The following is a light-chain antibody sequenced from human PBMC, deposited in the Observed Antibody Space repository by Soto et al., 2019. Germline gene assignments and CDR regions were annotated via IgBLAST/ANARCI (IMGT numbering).Light chain of an antibody. CDR2: AAS. CDR3: QQSNSSPPT. J-gene: IGKJ4*01. V-gene: IGKV1-39*01. Sequence: DIQMTQSPSALSASVGDRVTITCRASQSITNYLNWYQHKPGQAPNLLIYAASTLQAGVPSRFRGSRSGTDFTLTISSLQPEDFATYFCQQSNSSPPTFGGGTKVDIK. CDR1: QSITNY.